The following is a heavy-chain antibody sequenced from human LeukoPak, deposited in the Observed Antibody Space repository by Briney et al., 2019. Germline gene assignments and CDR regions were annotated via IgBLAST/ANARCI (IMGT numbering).Heavy chain of an antibody. CDR2: IDNSGNT. J-gene: IGHJ4*02. Sequence: PSETLSLTCTVSRGSISSYYWSWIRQPPGKGLEWIGYIDNSGNTNSNPSLKSRVTISVDTSKNQFSLKLSSVTAADTAVYYCARDLEGGSSFDYWGQGTLVTVSS. D-gene: IGHD1-26*01. V-gene: IGHV4-59*01. CDR1: RGSISSYY. CDR3: ARDLEGGSSFDY.